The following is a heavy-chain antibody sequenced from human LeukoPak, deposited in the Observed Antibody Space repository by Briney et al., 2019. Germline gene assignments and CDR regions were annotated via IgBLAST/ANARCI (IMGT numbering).Heavy chain of an antibody. CDR3: AKISGQQLVLDY. Sequence: GSLRLSCAASGFTFSSYAMSWVRQAPGKGLEWVSAISGSGGSTYYADSVKGRFTISRDNSKNTLYLQMNGLRAEDTAVYYCAKISGQQLVLDYWGQGTLVTVSS. V-gene: IGHV3-23*01. CDR1: GFTFSSYA. D-gene: IGHD6-13*01. CDR2: ISGSGGST. J-gene: IGHJ4*02.